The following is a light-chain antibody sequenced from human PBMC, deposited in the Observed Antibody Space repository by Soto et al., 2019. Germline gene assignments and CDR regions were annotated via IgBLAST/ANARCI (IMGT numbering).Light chain of an antibody. V-gene: IGKV4-1*01. J-gene: IGKJ1*01. Sequence: DIVMTQSPDSLAVSLGERATINCKSSQSLLYSSNNKNYLAWYQHKLGQPPKLLIYWASTRESGVPDRFSGSGSGTDFTLTISSLQAEDVAVYYCQQYYSTPWTFGQGTKVEIK. CDR3: QQYYSTPWT. CDR1: QSLLYSSNNKNY. CDR2: WAS.